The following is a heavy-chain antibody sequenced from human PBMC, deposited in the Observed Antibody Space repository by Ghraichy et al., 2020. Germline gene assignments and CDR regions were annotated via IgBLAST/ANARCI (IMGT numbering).Heavy chain of an antibody. Sequence: GGSLRLSCAASGFTFSNYAMSWVRQAPGKGLEWVSAIGGSGKNTYYADSVKGRFIISRDNSKDTMYLQMNSLRAEDTAVYYCVKCAEIFGDSVVDYWGQGTLFTVSS. V-gene: IGHV3-23*01. J-gene: IGHJ4*02. CDR1: GFTFSNYA. CDR2: IGGSGKNT. D-gene: IGHD3-10*01. CDR3: VKCAEIFGDSVVDY.